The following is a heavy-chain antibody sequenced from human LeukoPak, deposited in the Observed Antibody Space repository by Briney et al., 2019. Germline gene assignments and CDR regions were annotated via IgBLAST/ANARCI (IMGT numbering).Heavy chain of an antibody. Sequence: PGGSLRLSCVASGFTLSSYGMHWVRQAPGKGLEWVAVISYDGSNKYYADSVKGRFTISRDNSKNTLYLQMNSLRAEDTAVYYCARAAYYDSSFSPGDYGMDVWGQGTTVTVSS. CDR1: GFTLSSYG. CDR3: ARAAYYDSSFSPGDYGMDV. CDR2: ISYDGSNK. V-gene: IGHV3-30*03. D-gene: IGHD3-22*01. J-gene: IGHJ6*02.